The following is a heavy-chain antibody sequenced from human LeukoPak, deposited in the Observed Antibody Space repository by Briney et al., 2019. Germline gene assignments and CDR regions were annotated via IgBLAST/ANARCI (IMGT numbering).Heavy chain of an antibody. Sequence: ASVKVSCKASGYTFTSYAMHWVRQAPGQGLEWMGWISAYNGNTNYAQKLQGRVTMTTDTSTSTAYMELRSLRSDDTAVYYCARVYSSGWYSGAFDIWGQGTMVTVSS. CDR2: ISAYNGNT. D-gene: IGHD6-19*01. V-gene: IGHV1-18*01. CDR3: ARVYSSGWYSGAFDI. J-gene: IGHJ3*02. CDR1: GYTFTSYA.